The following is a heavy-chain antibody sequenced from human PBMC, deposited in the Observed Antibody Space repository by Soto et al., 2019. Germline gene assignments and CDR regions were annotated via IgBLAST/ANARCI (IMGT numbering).Heavy chain of an antibody. CDR2: ISSSSSYI. D-gene: IGHD3-10*01. J-gene: IGHJ6*02. CDR1: GFTFSSYS. Sequence: GGSLIISWAASGFTFSSYSMNGVRQAPGKGLEWVSSISSSSSYIYYADSVKGRFTISRDNAKNSLYLQMNSLRAEDTAVYYCARNRDVLLWLGTASMDVWGQGTTVTVSS. V-gene: IGHV3-21*01. CDR3: ARNRDVLLWLGTASMDV.